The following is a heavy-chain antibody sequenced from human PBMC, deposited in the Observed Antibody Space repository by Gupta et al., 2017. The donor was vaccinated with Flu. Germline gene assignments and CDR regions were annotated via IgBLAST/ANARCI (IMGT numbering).Heavy chain of an antibody. V-gene: IGHV4-34*01. CDR1: GGSFSGYY. CDR2: INHSGST. D-gene: IGHD1-26*01. Sequence: QVQLQQWGAGLLKPSETLSLTCAVYGGSFSGYYWSWIRQPPGKGLEWIGEINHSGSTNYNPSLKSRVTISVDTSKNQFSLKLSSVTAADTAVYYCARGPGGATWDYWGQGTLVTVSS. CDR3: ARGPGGATWDY. J-gene: IGHJ4*02.